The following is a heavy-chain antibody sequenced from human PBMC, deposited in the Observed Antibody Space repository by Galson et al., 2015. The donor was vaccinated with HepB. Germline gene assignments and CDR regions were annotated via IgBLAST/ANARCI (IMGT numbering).Heavy chain of an antibody. CDR2: ISGDGDTT. CDR3: AKDPDKGNQGYFDQ. J-gene: IGHJ4*02. D-gene: IGHD1-14*01. Sequence: SLRLSCAASGFTFSSFAMSWVCQAPGKGLEWVSAISGDGDTTYSADSVKGRFTISRDNSKSTLVLQMNSLRAEDTAVYYCAKDPDKGNQGYFDQWGQGTLVTVSS. CDR1: GFTFSSFA. V-gene: IGHV3-23*01.